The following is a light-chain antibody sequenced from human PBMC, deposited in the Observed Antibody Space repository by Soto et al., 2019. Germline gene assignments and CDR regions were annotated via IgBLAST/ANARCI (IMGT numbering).Light chain of an antibody. CDR2: GAS. CDR1: QSVSSSF. J-gene: IGKJ4*01. Sequence: EIVLAQSPGTLSLSPGESATLSCRASQSVSSSFLAWYQQKAGQAPRLLIYGASRRATGIPDRFSGSGSGTDFTLTISRLEPEDFAVYYCQQFSSYPLTFGGGTKVEIK. CDR3: QQFSSYPLT. V-gene: IGKV3-20*01.